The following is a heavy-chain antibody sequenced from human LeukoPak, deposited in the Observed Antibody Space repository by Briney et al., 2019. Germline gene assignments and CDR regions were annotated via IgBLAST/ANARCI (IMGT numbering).Heavy chain of an antibody. CDR3: ARDRGYSGYDVLFDY. CDR1: GFTFSSYW. D-gene: IGHD5-12*01. J-gene: IGHJ4*02. V-gene: IGHV3-7*01. CDR2: IKQDGSEK. Sequence: GGSLRLSCAASGFTFSSYWMSWVRQAPGKGLEWVANIKQDGSEKYYVDSVKGRFTISRDNAKNSLYLQMNSLRAEDTAVYYCARDRGYSGYDVLFDYWGQGTLVTVSP.